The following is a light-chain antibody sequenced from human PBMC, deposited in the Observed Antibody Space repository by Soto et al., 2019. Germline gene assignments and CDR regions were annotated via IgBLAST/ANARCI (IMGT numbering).Light chain of an antibody. V-gene: IGKV3D-15*01. CDR2: GAS. Sequence: EIVMTESPDTQSVSPGERATLSCRASQSVGSNLAWYQQKPGQAPRLLIYGASTRATGIPARFSGSGSGTEFTLTISSLQSEDSAVYYCQQYNNWVTFGGGTKVDIK. J-gene: IGKJ4*01. CDR3: QQYNNWVT. CDR1: QSVGSN.